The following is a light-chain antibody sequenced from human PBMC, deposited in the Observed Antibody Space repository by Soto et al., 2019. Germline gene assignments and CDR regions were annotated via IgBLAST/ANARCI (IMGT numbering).Light chain of an antibody. Sequence: EIVLTQSPRPLSSSPGVMATPSCRAIQSRSSSYIAGDQQKPGQPPRLLIYVASSRATCIPERFRRSVSGTDFTHTISSREPEDFAVYYWQQYGTSPLTFGGGTKVEIK. CDR3: QQYGTSPLT. V-gene: IGKV3-20*01. J-gene: IGKJ4*01. CDR2: VAS. CDR1: QSRSSSY.